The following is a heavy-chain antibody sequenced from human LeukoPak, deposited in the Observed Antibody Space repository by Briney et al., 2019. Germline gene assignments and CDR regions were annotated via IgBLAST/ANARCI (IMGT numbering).Heavy chain of an antibody. CDR2: IYPDDSDT. J-gene: IGHJ6*03. D-gene: IGHD5-18*01. CDR3: ASGLSSLFSFGAALDYYMDV. Sequence: GESLKISCKASGYSFTSYWIGWVRQMPGKGLEWMGIIYPDDSDTKYSPSFQGQVTISADKSISTAYLQWSSLKASDTAMYYCASGLSSLFSFGAALDYYMDVWGKGTPVTVSS. V-gene: IGHV5-51*01. CDR1: GYSFTSYW.